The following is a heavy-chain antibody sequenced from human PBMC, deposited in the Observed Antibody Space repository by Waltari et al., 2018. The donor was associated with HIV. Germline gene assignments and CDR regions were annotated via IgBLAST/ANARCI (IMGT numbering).Heavy chain of an antibody. CDR1: GFTFSSYC. J-gene: IGHJ4*02. V-gene: IGHV3-74*01. D-gene: IGHD5-12*01. CDR2: IKSDGSST. CDR3: ARTFTVATISPLLH. Sequence: EVQLVESGGGLVQPGGSLRPSCAASGFTFSSYCMHWVRQVPGKGLVWVSRIKSDGSSTTYADSVKGRFTISRDKAESKLYLQMNSLRAEDTAVYYCARTFTVATISPLLHWGQGTLVTVSS.